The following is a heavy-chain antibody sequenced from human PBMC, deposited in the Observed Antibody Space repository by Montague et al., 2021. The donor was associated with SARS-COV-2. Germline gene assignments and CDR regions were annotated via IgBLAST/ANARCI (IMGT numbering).Heavy chain of an antibody. V-gene: IGHV6-1*01. Sequence: CAISGDSVSSHIATWNWIRQSPSRGLEWLGRTYYRSKWYNDYAVSVKSRVIINPDTSNNRISLRLNSVTPEDTAVYYCARAYCGGDCYSYWYFDLWGRGTLVTVSS. J-gene: IGHJ2*01. CDR3: ARAYCGGDCYSYWYFDL. D-gene: IGHD2-21*02. CDR1: GDSVSSHIAT. CDR2: TYYRSKWYN.